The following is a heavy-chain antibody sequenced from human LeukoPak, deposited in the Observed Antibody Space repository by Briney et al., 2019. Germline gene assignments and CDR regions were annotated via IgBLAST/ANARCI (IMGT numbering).Heavy chain of an antibody. CDR3: AKLIAGAFDI. J-gene: IGHJ3*02. V-gene: IGHV3-21*04. CDR1: GFTFSSYS. Sequence: GGSLRLSCAASGFTFSSYSMNWVRQAPGKGLEWVSSISSSSSYIYYADSVKGRFTISRDNSKNTLYLQMNSLRAEDTAVYYCAKLIAGAFDIWGQGTMVTVSS. CDR2: ISSSSSYI. D-gene: IGHD2-15*01.